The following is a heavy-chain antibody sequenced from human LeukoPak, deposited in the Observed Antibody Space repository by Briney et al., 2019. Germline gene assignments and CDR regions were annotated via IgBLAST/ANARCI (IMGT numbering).Heavy chain of an antibody. CDR3: AKGPGDSSGYYYYYYMDV. J-gene: IGHJ6*03. CDR1: GFTFSTYG. CDR2: IRYDGRNK. D-gene: IGHD3-22*01. Sequence: PGGSLRLSCAASGFTFSTYGMHWVRQAPGKGLEWVAFIRYDGRNKYYADSVKGRFTISRDNSKNTLYLQMNSLRAEDTAVYYCAKGPGDSSGYYYYYYMDVWGKGTTVTISS. V-gene: IGHV3-30*02.